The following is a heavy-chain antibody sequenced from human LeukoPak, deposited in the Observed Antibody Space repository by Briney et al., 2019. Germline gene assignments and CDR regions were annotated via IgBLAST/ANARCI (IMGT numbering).Heavy chain of an antibody. V-gene: IGHV3-21*04. J-gene: IGHJ4*02. D-gene: IGHD3-10*01. Sequence: PGGSLRLSCEVSGFTLSSYSMSWVRQAPGKGLEWVSSIRSSGRDIFYADSVRGRFTIARDDAKNSLYLQMNSLRAEDTAVYYCAKDRLYGSGIPQEFGYWGQGTLVTVSS. CDR2: IRSSGRDI. CDR1: GFTLSSYS. CDR3: AKDRLYGSGIPQEFGY.